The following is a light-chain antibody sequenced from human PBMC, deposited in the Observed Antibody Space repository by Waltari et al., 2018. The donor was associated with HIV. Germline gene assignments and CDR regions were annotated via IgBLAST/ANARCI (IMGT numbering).Light chain of an antibody. Sequence: DIQMTQSPSTLSASVGDRVTITCRASQTIDTWLAWYQQKPGKAPKLLIYKVSTSQIGVPSRCSGSGSGTEFTLTINSLQPDDFATYYCQQYHSYSPTFGPGTKV. CDR3: QQYHSYSPT. V-gene: IGKV1-5*03. CDR1: QTIDTW. CDR2: KVS. J-gene: IGKJ1*01.